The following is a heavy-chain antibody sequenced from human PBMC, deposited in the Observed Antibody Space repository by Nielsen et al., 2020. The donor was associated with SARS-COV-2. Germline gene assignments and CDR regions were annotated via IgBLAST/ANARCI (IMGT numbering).Heavy chain of an antibody. CDR1: GFTFNSVG. V-gene: IGHV3-9*01. J-gene: IGHJ2*01. CDR3: AKDALDWYFDL. CDR2: ISWNSGSI. Sequence: GGSLRLSCAASGFTFNSVGMHWVRQAPGKGLERVSGISWNSGSIGYADSVKGRFTISRDNAKNSLYLQMNSLRAEDTALYYCAKDALDWYFDLWGRGTLVTVSS.